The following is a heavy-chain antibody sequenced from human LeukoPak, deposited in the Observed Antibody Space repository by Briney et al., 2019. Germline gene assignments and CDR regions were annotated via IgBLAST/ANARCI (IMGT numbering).Heavy chain of an antibody. CDR2: INPYSGGT. J-gene: IGHJ4*02. D-gene: IGHD3-10*01. CDR1: GYTLTVYY. Sequence: GASVKVSCKASGYTLTVYYMHWVRQAPGQGLEWMGRINPYSGGTNLAQNFQGRVTLTRDTSLNTAYMEMTSLTTDDTAVYYCARPDTIGRSGSFSSWGQGTLVTVSS. V-gene: IGHV1-2*06. CDR3: ARPDTIGRSGSFSS.